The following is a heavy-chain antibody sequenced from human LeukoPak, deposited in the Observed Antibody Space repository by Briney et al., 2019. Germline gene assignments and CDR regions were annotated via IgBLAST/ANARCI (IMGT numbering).Heavy chain of an antibody. V-gene: IGHV3-30*04. CDR1: GFTFSSYA. CDR3: ARDGYGIAAAGSLDY. J-gene: IGHJ4*02. Sequence: QTGRSLRLSCAASGFTFSSYAMHWVRQAPGKGLEWVAVIAYDGSNKYYADSVKGRFTISRDNAKNSLYLQMNSLRAEDTAVYYCARDGYGIAAAGSLDYWGQGTLVTVSS. D-gene: IGHD6-13*01. CDR2: IAYDGSNK.